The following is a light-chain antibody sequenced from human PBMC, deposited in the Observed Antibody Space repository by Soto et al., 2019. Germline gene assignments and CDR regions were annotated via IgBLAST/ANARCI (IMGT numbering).Light chain of an antibody. CDR2: GAS. V-gene: IGKV3-15*01. J-gene: IGKJ4*01. CDR3: QQYTSSPLP. Sequence: EIVMTQSPATLSLSPGERATLSCRASESVSTNLAWYQQKAGQAPRLLIYGASTRATGIPARFSGSGSGTEFTLTISSLQSEDFAVYYCQQYTSSPLPFGGGTRVEVK. CDR1: ESVSTN.